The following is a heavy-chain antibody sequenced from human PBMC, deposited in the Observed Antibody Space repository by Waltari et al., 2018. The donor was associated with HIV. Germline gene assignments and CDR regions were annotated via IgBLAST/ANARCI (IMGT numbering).Heavy chain of an antibody. J-gene: IGHJ4*02. D-gene: IGHD3-10*01. CDR2: INSGRYVGTT. CDR3: KVLVREGLRL. CDR1: GFSFDAYA. V-gene: IGHV3-49*04. Sequence: EVQLVESGGGLVQPGRSLRLSCTASGFSFDAYAMSWVRQAPGNGLEWVGVINSGRYVGTTKYAASVKGRFAISRDDSRGIASLQMNSLKTEDTAVYYCKVLVREGLRLWGQGTLVTVSS.